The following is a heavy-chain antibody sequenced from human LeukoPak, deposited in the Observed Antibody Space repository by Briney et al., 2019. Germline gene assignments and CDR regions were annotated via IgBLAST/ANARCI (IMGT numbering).Heavy chain of an antibody. Sequence: SETLSLTCTVSGGSISVRSYYWGWIRQPPGKGLEWIGSVYYSGSTYYNPSLKSRTTISVDTSKNQFFLKLNSVTAADTAVYYCAREASHGYGGLEYWGQGTLVTVSS. CDR1: GGSISVRSYY. CDR2: VYYSGST. D-gene: IGHD5-12*01. V-gene: IGHV4-39*07. J-gene: IGHJ4*02. CDR3: AREASHGYGGLEY.